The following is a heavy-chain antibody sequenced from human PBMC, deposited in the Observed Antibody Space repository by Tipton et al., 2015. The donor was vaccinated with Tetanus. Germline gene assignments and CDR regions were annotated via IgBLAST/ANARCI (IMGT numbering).Heavy chain of an antibody. D-gene: IGHD2-2*01. J-gene: IGHJ6*02. V-gene: IGHV4-4*07. CDR3: TRSSGSSTSSGFRSYNGMDV. Sequence: TLSLTCSVSGASISSYYWSWIRQPAGKGLEYIGRIYTSGRTDYNPSLKSRVTMSVDTSKNQFSLKLSSLTAADTAVYHCTRSSGSSTSSGFRSYNGMDVWGQGTTVTVSS. CDR1: GASISSYY. CDR2: IYTSGRT.